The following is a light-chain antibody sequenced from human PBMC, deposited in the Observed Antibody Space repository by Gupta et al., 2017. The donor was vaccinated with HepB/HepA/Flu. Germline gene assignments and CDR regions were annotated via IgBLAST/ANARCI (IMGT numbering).Light chain of an antibody. V-gene: IGKV1-39*01. CDR2: GAS. CDR1: QTITTY. CDR3: QESYSSPLGS. Sequence: DIQMTQSPSSLSASVGDRVTITCRTSQTITTYLNWYQQKPGKAPNLLIYGASSLQSGVPSRFSGSGSGIHXTLTISXLQPEDFASYYCQESYSSPLGSFGXGTNVEIK. J-gene: IGKJ1*01.